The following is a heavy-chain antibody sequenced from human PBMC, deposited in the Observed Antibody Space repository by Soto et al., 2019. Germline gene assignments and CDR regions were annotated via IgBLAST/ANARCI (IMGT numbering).Heavy chain of an antibody. V-gene: IGHV3-48*02. CDR3: ARDRYYDSSGYSARWFDP. CDR1: GFTFSSYS. CDR2: ISSSSSTI. Sequence: PGGSLRLSCAASGFTFSSYSMNWVRQAPGKGLEWVSYISSSSSTIYCADSVKGRFTISRDNAKNSLYLQMNSLRDEDTAVYYCARDRYYDSSGYSARWFDPWGQGTLVTVSS. D-gene: IGHD3-22*01. J-gene: IGHJ5*02.